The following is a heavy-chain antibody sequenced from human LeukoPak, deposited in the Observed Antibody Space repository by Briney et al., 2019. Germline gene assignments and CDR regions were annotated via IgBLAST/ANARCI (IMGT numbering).Heavy chain of an antibody. D-gene: IGHD6-19*01. CDR2: ISGDGGST. CDR1: GFTFDDYA. CDR3: AKDKDSSGHFDY. V-gene: IGHV3-43*02. J-gene: IGHJ4*02. Sequence: GGSLRLSCAASGFTFDDYAMHWVRQAPGKGLEWDSLISGDGGSTYYADSVKGRFTISRDNSKNSLYLQMNSLRTEDTALYYCAKDKDSSGHFDYWGQGTLVTVSS.